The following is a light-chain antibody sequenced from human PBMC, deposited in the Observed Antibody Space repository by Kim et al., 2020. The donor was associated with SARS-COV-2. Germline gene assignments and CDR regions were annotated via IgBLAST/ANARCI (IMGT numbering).Light chain of an antibody. CDR2: KAS. V-gene: IGKV1-5*03. CDR3: QQYRTYPLT. CDR1: QSISSW. J-gene: IGKJ4*01. Sequence: ASVGDRVIITCRPSQSISSWLAWYQQKPGKAPKLLMYKASNLETGVPSRFSGSGSGTEFTLTISSLQPDDFATYYCQQYRTYPLTFGGGTKVEIK.